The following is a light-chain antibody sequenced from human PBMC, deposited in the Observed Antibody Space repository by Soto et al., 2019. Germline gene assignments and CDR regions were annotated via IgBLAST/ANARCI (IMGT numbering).Light chain of an antibody. V-gene: IGLV2-23*01. Sequence: QSVLTQPASVSGSPGQSITIACTGTSNDVGSYNLVSWYQQHPGKAPKLLIYEGSKRPSGVSNRFSGSKSGNTASLTISGLQAEDEADYYCSSYAGSTNSVVFGGATKLTVL. CDR1: SNDVGSYNL. CDR3: SSYAGSTNSVV. J-gene: IGLJ2*01. CDR2: EGS.